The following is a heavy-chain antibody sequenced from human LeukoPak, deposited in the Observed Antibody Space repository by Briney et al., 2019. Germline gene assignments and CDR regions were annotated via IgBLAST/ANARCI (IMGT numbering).Heavy chain of an antibody. Sequence: GASVKVSCKASGGTFSSYAISWVRQAPGQGLEWMGRIIPILGIANYAQKFQGRVTITADKSTSTASMELSRLRSEDTAVYYCARDSGDYDFWSGYSFYFDYWGQGTLVTVSS. J-gene: IGHJ4*02. V-gene: IGHV1-69*04. CDR2: IIPILGIA. CDR1: GGTFSSYA. D-gene: IGHD3-3*01. CDR3: ARDSGDYDFWSGYSFYFDY.